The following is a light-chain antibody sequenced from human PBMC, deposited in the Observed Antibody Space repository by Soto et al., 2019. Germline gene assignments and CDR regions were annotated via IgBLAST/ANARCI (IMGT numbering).Light chain of an antibody. CDR1: QSVSSSY. CDR3: QQYNGWPRT. CDR2: ATS. J-gene: IGKJ2*02. V-gene: IGKV3-20*01. Sequence: EIVLTQSPGTLSLSPGERATLSCRASQSVSSSYLAWYQQKPGQPPRLVMYATSSRATGIPARFSGSGSGTEFTLTISSLQSDDFAVYYCQQYNGWPRTFGQGTKLEMK.